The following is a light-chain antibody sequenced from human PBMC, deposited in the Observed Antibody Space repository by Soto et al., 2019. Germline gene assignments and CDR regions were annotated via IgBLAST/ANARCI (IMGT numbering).Light chain of an antibody. Sequence: QSVLTQPPSASGSLGQSVTISCTGTSTDVGGYNDVSWYQQHPGKAPKLMIYEVSKRPSGVPDRFSASKSDNTASLTVSGLQAEDEADYFCSSYAGSNNLYVFGTGTKLTVL. V-gene: IGLV2-8*01. CDR3: SSYAGSNNLYV. CDR1: STDVGGYND. J-gene: IGLJ1*01. CDR2: EVS.